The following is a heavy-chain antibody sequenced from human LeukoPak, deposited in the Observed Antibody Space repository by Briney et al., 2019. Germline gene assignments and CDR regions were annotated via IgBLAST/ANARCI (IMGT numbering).Heavy chain of an antibody. CDR2: INHSGST. Sequence: PSETLSLTCAVYGGSFSGYYWSWIRQPPGKGLEWIGEINHSGSTNYNPSLKSRVTISVDTSKNQFPLKRSSVTAADTAVYYCARGIGIAAARRFDPWGQGTLVTVSS. CDR3: ARGIGIAAARRFDP. V-gene: IGHV4-34*01. CDR1: GGSFSGYY. D-gene: IGHD6-13*01. J-gene: IGHJ5*02.